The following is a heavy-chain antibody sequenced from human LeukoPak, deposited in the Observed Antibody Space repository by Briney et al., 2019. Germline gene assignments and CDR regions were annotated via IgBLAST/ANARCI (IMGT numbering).Heavy chain of an antibody. D-gene: IGHD1-26*01. CDR3: ARDPYSGNYGAYYYYYMDV. V-gene: IGHV3-66*01. CDR2: FYSDGST. CDR1: GFTVSTNY. J-gene: IGHJ6*03. Sequence: GGSLRLSCSVSGFTVSTNYMSWVRQAPGKGLEWVSVFYSDGSTYYADSVKGRFTISRDNSKNTLYLQMDSLRVEDTAVYYCARDPYSGNYGAYYYYYMDVWGKGTTVTISS.